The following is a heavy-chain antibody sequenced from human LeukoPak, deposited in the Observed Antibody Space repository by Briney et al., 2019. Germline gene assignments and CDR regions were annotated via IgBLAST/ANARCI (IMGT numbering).Heavy chain of an antibody. V-gene: IGHV3-7*03. D-gene: IGHD3-3*01. CDR3: ARDQYDTWSRRGNFDS. CDR2: IKLDGSEK. J-gene: IGHJ4*02. CDR1: GITFSTYA. Sequence: GGSLRLSCAASGITFSTYAMNWVRQAPGKGLEWVANIKLDGSEKNYVDSVKGRFTISRDNTKNSLYLQMNSLRVEDTAVFYCARDQYDTWSRRGNFDSWGQGTLVIVSS.